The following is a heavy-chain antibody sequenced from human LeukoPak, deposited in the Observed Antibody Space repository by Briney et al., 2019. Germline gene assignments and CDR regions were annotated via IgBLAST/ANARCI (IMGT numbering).Heavy chain of an antibody. Sequence: GGSLRLSCAASGFTFSSYWMHWVRQAPGKGLVWVSRINGDGSSTSYADSVKGRFTVSRDNAKNTLYLQMNSLRAEDTAVYYCASPRYSYGVPTDYWGQGTLVTVSS. CDR2: INGDGSST. D-gene: IGHD5-24*01. CDR1: GFTFSSYW. J-gene: IGHJ4*02. CDR3: ASPRYSYGVPTDY. V-gene: IGHV3-74*01.